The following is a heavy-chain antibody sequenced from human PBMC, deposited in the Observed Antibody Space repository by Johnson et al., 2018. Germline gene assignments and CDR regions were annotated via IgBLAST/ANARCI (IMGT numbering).Heavy chain of an antibody. CDR2: IWYDGSNK. Sequence: QVQLVQSGGGVVQPGRSLRLSCAASGFTFRNYGMHWVRQAPGKGLEWVALIWYDGSNKHYADAVKGRFTISRDNSQYTLYLQMNSLRIEDTAVYYCAAVGRPYYYYYFMDVGGKGTTVTVSS. V-gene: IGHV3-33*01. J-gene: IGHJ6*03. D-gene: IGHD2-21*01. CDR3: AAVGRPYYYYYFMDV. CDR1: GFTFRNYG.